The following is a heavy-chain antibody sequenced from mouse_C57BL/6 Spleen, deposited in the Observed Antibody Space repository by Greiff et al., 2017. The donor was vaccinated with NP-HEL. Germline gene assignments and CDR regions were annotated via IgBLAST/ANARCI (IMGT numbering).Heavy chain of an antibody. V-gene: IGHV2-5*01. Sequence: QVQLQQSGPGLVQPSQSLSITCTVSGFSLTSYGVHWVRQSPGKGLEWLGVICRGGSTDYNAAFMSRLSITKDNSKSQVFFKMNRLQADDTDIYYCAKNGNYDDAMDYWGQGTSVTVSS. CDR2: ICRGGST. D-gene: IGHD2-4*01. CDR3: AKNGNYDDAMDY. CDR1: GFSLTSYG. J-gene: IGHJ4*01.